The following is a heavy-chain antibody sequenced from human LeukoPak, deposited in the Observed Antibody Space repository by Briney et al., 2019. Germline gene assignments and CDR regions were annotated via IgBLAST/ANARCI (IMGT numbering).Heavy chain of an antibody. Sequence: ASVKVSCKASGGTFSSYAISWVRQAPGQGLEWMGGIIPIFGTANYAQKFQGRVTITADESTSTAYMELSSLRSEDTAVYYCAVHCSSTSCYRKIDAFDIWGQGTMVTVSS. CDR3: AVHCSSTSCYRKIDAFDI. CDR1: GGTFSSYA. CDR2: IIPIFGTA. J-gene: IGHJ3*02. V-gene: IGHV1-69*13. D-gene: IGHD2-2*01.